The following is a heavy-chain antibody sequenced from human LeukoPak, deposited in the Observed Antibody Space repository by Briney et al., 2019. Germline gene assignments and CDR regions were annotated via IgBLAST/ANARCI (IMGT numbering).Heavy chain of an antibody. V-gene: IGHV3-21*01. Sequence: ETLSLTCTVSGGSISSSSYYWGWIRQPPGKGLEWVSSISSSSSYIYYADSVKGRFTISRDNAKNSLYLQMNSLRAEDTAVYYCSTVTPDYWGQGTLVTVSS. CDR1: GGSISSSS. CDR3: STVTPDY. D-gene: IGHD4-17*01. CDR2: ISSSSSYI. J-gene: IGHJ4*02.